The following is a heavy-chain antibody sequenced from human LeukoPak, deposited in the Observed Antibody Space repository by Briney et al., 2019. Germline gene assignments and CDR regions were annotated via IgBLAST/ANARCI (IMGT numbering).Heavy chain of an antibody. V-gene: IGHV3-30*02. D-gene: IGHD3-10*01. J-gene: IGHJ4*02. CDR2: IRYDASNK. Sequence: GGSLRLSCAASGFTFSSYGMHWVRQAPGKGLEWVAFIRYDASNKYYADSVKGRFTISRDNSKNTLYLQMNSLRAEDTAVYYCAKDARYGSGSYYIFWGQGTLVTVSS. CDR3: AKDARYGSGSYYIF. CDR1: GFTFSSYG.